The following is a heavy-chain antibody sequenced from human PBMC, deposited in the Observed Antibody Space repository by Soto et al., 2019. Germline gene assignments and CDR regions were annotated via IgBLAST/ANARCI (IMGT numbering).Heavy chain of an antibody. Sequence: EVQLVEPGGGLVQPGRSLRLSCAASGFTFDDYAMHWVRQAPGKGLEWVSGISWNSGSIGYADSVKGRFTISRDNAKNSLYLQMNSLRAEDTALYYCAKGELAYYYYYYMDVWGKGTTVTVSS. CDR3: AKGELAYYYYYYMDV. CDR2: ISWNSGSI. D-gene: IGHD3-10*01. J-gene: IGHJ6*03. CDR1: GFTFDDYA. V-gene: IGHV3-9*01.